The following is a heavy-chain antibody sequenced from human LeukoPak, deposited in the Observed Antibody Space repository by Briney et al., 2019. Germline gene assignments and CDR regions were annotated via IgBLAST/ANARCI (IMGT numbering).Heavy chain of an antibody. D-gene: IGHD3-22*01. Sequence: SETLSLTCTVSGGSISSYYWSWIRQPPGKGLEWIGYIYYSGSTNNNPSLKSRVTISVDTSKNQFSLKLSSVTAADTAVYYCARVRYDSSGYYYAYWGQGTLVTVSS. V-gene: IGHV4-59*08. CDR1: GGSISSYY. J-gene: IGHJ4*02. CDR2: IYYSGST. CDR3: ARVRYDSSGYYYAY.